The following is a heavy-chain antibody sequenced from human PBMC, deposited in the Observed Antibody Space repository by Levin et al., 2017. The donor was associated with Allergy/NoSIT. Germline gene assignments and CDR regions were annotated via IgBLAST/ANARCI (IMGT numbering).Heavy chain of an antibody. Sequence: PSETLSLTCSVSGDSVTRTSPYWGWIRQPPGKGLEWIGSIHYSGSTYYNPSLKSRVTVSVDTSKNQFSLRLTSVTATDTAVYYCARLNYTDSLNFHGMDVWGQGATVTVSS. D-gene: IGHD4-17*01. CDR1: GDSVTRTSPY. CDR3: ARLNYTDSLNFHGMDV. V-gene: IGHV4-39*01. J-gene: IGHJ6*02. CDR2: IHYSGST.